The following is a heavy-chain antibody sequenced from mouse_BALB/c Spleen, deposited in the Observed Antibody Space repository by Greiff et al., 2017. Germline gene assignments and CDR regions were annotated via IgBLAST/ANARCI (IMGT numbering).Heavy chain of an antibody. D-gene: IGHD2-2*01. Sequence: EVKLMESGGGLVQPGGSLKLSCAASGFTFSSYGMSWVRQTPDKRLELVATINSNGGSTYYPDSVKGRFTISRDNAKNTLYLQMSSLKSEDTAMYYCARDRDGYDEMDYWGQGTSVTVSS. CDR2: INSNGGST. J-gene: IGHJ4*01. CDR3: ARDRDGYDEMDY. CDR1: GFTFSSYG. V-gene: IGHV5-6-3*01.